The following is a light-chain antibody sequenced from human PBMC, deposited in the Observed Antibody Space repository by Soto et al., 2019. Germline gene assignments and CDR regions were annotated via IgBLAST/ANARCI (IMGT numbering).Light chain of an antibody. CDR2: GAS. J-gene: IGKJ1*01. CDR3: QQYGSSPKT. CDR1: QSVSSSY. Sequence: EIVLTQSPGTLSLSPGERATLSCRASQSVSSSYLAWYQHKPGQAPRLLIYGASSRATGIPDRFSGSGSGTDFTLTISRLEPEDFAAYYCQQYGSSPKTFGQGTKVDI. V-gene: IGKV3-20*01.